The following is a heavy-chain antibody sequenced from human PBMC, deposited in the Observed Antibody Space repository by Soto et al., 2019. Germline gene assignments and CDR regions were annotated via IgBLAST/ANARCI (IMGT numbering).Heavy chain of an antibody. V-gene: IGHV5-51*01. CDR1: GYNFATYW. CDR3: ARHRLYSSSWTTFDY. CDR2: IYPPNSDT. D-gene: IGHD2-2*01. Sequence: RESLKISCKGSGYNFATYWIGWVRQTPGKGLEWIGIIYPPNSDTKYSPSFEGQVTISAEKSINTAYLQWSSLTASDTAVYYCARHRLYSSSWTTFDYWGQGTLVTVSS. J-gene: IGHJ4*02.